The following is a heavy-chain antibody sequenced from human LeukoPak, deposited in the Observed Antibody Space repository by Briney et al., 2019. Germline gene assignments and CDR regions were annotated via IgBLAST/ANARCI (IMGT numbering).Heavy chain of an antibody. CDR2: ISAYNGNT. V-gene: IGHV1-18*01. J-gene: IGHJ6*03. CDR1: GYTFSSYG. CDR3: ARDLTVVVPAAQQAGYYYMDV. D-gene: IGHD2-2*01. Sequence: ASVKVSYKASGYTFSSYGISWVRQAPGQGLEWMGWISAYNGNTNYAQKLQGRVTMTTDTSTSTAYMELRSLRSDDTAVYYCARDLTVVVPAAQQAGYYYMDVWGKGTTVTVSS.